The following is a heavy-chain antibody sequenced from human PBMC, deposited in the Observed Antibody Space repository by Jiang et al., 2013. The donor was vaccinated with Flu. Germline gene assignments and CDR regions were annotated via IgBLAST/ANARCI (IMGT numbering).Heavy chain of an antibody. V-gene: IGHV6-1*01. CDR3: ARGYSSGPPDY. Sequence: LEWLGRTYYRSKWYNDYAVSVKSRITINPDTSKNQFSLQLNSVTPEDTAVYYCARGYSSGPPDYWGQGTLVTVSS. CDR2: TYYRSKWYN. D-gene: IGHD6-19*01. J-gene: IGHJ4*02.